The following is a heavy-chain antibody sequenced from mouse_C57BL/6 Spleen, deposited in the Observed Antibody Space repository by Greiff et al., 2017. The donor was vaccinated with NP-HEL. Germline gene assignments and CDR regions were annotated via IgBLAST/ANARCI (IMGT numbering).Heavy chain of an antibody. CDR1: GFTFSSYA. CDR2: ISSGGDYI. CDR3: TRVPGGYYAMDY. J-gene: IGHJ4*01. D-gene: IGHD4-1*01. V-gene: IGHV5-9-1*02. Sequence: EVQVVESGEGLVKPGGSLKLSCAASGFTFSSYAMSWVRQTPEKRLEWVAYISSGGDYIYYADTVKGRFTISRDNARNTLYLQMSSLKSEDTAMYYCTRVPGGYYAMDYWGQGTSVTVSS.